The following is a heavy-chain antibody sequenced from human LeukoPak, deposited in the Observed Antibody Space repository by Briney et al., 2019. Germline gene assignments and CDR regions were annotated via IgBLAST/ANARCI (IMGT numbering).Heavy chain of an antibody. J-gene: IGHJ4*02. CDR3: ARGDVVVTAYDY. V-gene: IGHV1-2*02. CDR2: INPNSGGT. D-gene: IGHD2-21*02. Sequence: ASVTVSCKPSGYTFTGYYMHWLRQAPAQGLEWMGWINPNSGGTHYAQKFQGRVTMTRDTSISTAYMELSRLRSDDTAVYYCARGDVVVTAYDYWGQGTLVTVSS. CDR1: GYTFTGYY.